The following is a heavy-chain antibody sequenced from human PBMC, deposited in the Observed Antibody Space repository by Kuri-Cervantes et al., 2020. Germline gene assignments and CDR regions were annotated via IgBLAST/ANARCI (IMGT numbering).Heavy chain of an antibody. Sequence: GESLKISCAASGFTFSSYGMHWVRQAPGKGLEWVAVIWYDGSNKYYADSVKGRFTISRDSAKDSLFLQMNGLKSDDTASYYCVKDLTPGGADVWGMGTTVTVSS. CDR2: IWYDGSNK. V-gene: IGHV3-33*03. CDR1: GFTFSSYG. D-gene: IGHD2-8*02. J-gene: IGHJ6*04. CDR3: VKDLTPGGADV.